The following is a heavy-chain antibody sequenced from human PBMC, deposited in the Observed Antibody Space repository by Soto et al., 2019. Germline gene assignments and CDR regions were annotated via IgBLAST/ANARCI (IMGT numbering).Heavy chain of an antibody. Sequence: ASVKVSCKVSGYTLTELSMHWVRQAPGKGLGWMGGFDRQDGETLYAQRFQGRVTMTEDTSTDTAYMELSSLRSEDSSMYYCAAGARDAFDIRGQGKLVPASS. CDR3: AAGARDAFDI. V-gene: IGHV1-24*01. J-gene: IGHJ3*02. D-gene: IGHD4-17*01. CDR2: FDRQDGET. CDR1: GYTLTELS.